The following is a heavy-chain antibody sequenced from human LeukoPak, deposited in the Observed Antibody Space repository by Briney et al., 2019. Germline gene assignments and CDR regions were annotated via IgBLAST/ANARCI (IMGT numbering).Heavy chain of an antibody. V-gene: IGHV3-7*01. CDR3: ARYDFWSGYSIYYYYYMDV. Sequence: GGSLRLSCAASGFTFSSYWMSWVRQAPGKGLEWVANIKQDGSEKYYVDSVKGRFTISRDNAKNSLYLQMNSLRAEDTAVYYCARYDFWSGYSIYYYYYMDVWGKGTTVTVSS. CDR2: IKQDGSEK. CDR1: GFTFSSYW. J-gene: IGHJ6*03. D-gene: IGHD3-3*01.